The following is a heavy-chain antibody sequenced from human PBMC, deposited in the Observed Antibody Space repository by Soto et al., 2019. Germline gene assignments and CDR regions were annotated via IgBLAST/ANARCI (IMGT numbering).Heavy chain of an antibody. CDR2: IYPDDSDT. CDR1: GDSFTNYW. J-gene: IGHJ4*02. V-gene: IGHV5-51*01. CDR3: ARPITPAGSGWFSYYY. D-gene: IGHD6-19*01. Sequence: XDSLKVSWQSSGDSFTNYWIALVLQVPGKGLEWMGIIYPDDSDTRYNPTFQGHVTISADKSISTAYLQWSSLKASDTAMYYCARPITPAGSGWFSYYYWGQGSLVTVSS.